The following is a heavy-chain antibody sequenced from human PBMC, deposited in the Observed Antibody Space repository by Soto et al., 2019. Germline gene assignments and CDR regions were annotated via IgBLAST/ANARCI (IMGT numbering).Heavy chain of an antibody. CDR2: ISGSGGST. CDR3: AKVRGSRLWFGELAP. J-gene: IGHJ5*02. CDR1: GFTFSSYA. V-gene: IGHV3-23*01. Sequence: EVQLLESGGGSVQPGGSLRLSCAASGFTFSSYAMSWVRQAPGKGLEWVSAISGSGGSTYYADSVKGRFTISRDNSKNTLYLQMNSLRAEDTAVYYCAKVRGSRLWFGELAPWGQGTLVTVSS. D-gene: IGHD3-10*01.